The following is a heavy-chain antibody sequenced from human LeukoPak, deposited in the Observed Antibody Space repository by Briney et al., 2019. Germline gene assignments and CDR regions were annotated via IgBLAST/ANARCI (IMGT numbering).Heavy chain of an antibody. J-gene: IGHJ4*02. V-gene: IGHV4-31*03. Sequence: SETLSLTCTVSGGSISSGGYYWSWIRQHPGKGLEWIGYIYYSGSTYYNPSLKSRVTISVDTSKNQFSLKLSSVTAADTAVYYCARVRSDYGDYKIDYWGQGTLVTVSS. CDR1: GGSISSGGYY. D-gene: IGHD4-17*01. CDR3: ARVRSDYGDYKIDY. CDR2: IYYSGST.